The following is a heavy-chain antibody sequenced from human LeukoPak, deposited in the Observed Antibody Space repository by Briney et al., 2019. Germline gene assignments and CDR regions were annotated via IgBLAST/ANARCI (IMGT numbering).Heavy chain of an antibody. CDR3: ARSSGSFFY. J-gene: IGHJ4*02. CDR2: VYYSGST. V-gene: IGHV4-39*01. CDR1: GGSISSGHYY. Sequence: SETLSLTCTVSGGSISSGHYYWNWIRQPPEKGPEWIGSVYYSGSTYYNPSLRGRVTIDVDTSENQFSVKLNSVTAADTAVYYCARSSGSFFYWGQGTLVTVSS. D-gene: IGHD1-26*01.